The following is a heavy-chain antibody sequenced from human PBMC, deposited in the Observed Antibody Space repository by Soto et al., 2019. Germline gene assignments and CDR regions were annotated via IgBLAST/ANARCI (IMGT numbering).Heavy chain of an antibody. V-gene: IGHV5-51*01. CDR3: ARHLAVSAFDAFDI. J-gene: IGHJ3*02. CDR1: GYSFTSYW. CDR2: IYPGDSDT. D-gene: IGHD4-4*01. Sequence: TGESLKISCKGSGYSFTSYWIGWVRQMPGKGLEWMGIIYPGDSDTRYSPSFQGQVTISADKSITTAYLQWSSLKASDTAMYYCARHLAVSAFDAFDIWGQGTMVTVSS.